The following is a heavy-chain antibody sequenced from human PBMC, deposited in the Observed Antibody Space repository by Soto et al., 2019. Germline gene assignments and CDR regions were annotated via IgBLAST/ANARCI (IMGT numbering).Heavy chain of an antibody. CDR3: ARPNQFITTRGISSSDS. CDR2: IYPADSDT. CDR1: GYSFTDYL. Sequence: GDSLKISCKGSGYSFTDYLIGWVRQMPGKGLEWMGIIYPADSDTIYSPSFQGQVTISADKSINTAYLQWSGLKASDSAMYYCARPNQFITTRGISSSDSWGQGTLVTVSS. J-gene: IGHJ5*01. D-gene: IGHD6-6*01. V-gene: IGHV5-51*01.